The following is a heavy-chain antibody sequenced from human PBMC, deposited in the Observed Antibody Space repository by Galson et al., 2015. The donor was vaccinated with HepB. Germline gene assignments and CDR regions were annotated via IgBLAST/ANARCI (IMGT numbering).Heavy chain of an antibody. J-gene: IGHJ6*03. CDR2: ISSSGSTI. CDR3: ARDAAPEGSSWYPFGYYYYMDV. V-gene: IGHV3-11*01. CDR1: GFTFSDYY. Sequence: SLRLSCAASGFTFSDYYMSWIRQAPGKGLEWVPYISSSGSTIYYADSVKGRFTISRDNAKNSLYLQMNSLRAEDTAVYYCARDAAPEGSSWYPFGYYYYMDVWGKGTTVTVSS. D-gene: IGHD6-13*01.